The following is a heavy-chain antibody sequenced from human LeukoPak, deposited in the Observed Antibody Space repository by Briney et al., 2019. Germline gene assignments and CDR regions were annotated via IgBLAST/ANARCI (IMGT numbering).Heavy chain of an antibody. CDR2: IYHSGST. D-gene: IGHD3-10*01. J-gene: IGHJ5*02. V-gene: IGHV4-30-2*01. Sequence: SETLSLTCAISGVSISSGDYSWRWIRQPPGKGLEWIGYIYHSGSTYYNPSLKSRITISVDRSKNQFSLKPNSVTAADTAVYYCARDKSFGGGWFDPWGQGALVTVSS. CDR1: GVSISSGDYS. CDR3: ARDKSFGGGWFDP.